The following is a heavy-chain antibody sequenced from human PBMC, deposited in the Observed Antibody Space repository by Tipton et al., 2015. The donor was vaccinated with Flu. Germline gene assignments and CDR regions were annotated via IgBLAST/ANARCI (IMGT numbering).Heavy chain of an antibody. Sequence: SLRLSCAASGFTFSSYWMHWVRQAPGKGLVWVSRINSDGSSTSYADSVKGRFTISRDNAKNTLYLQMNSQRAEDTAVYYCARGRFGPAAAILFDYWGQGTLGTVSS. CDR3: ARGRFGPAAAILFDY. CDR1: GFTFSSYW. V-gene: IGHV3-74*01. D-gene: IGHD2-2*01. CDR2: INSDGSST. J-gene: IGHJ4*02.